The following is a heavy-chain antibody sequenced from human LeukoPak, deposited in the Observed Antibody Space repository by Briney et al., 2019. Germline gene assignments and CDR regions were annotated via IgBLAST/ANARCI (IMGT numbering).Heavy chain of an antibody. CDR3: LRGDGWLPYS. D-gene: IGHD5-12*01. CDR2: IYSTGST. V-gene: IGHV4-59*01. CDR1: GGSISSYY. J-gene: IGHJ4*02. Sequence: SETLSLTCIVPGGSISSYYWSSIRQPPRKGLEWIGHIYSTGSTNYNPSLKSRDTISVDTSKNQFSLRQSSVTDADTAVYYSLRGDGWLPYSWGQGTQVTVCS.